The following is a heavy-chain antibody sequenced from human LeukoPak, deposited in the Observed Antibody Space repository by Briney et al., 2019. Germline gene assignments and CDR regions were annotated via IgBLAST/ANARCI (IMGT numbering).Heavy chain of an antibody. CDR2: IYYSGST. Sequence: SQTLSLTCTVSGGSISSGDYYWSWIRQPPGKGLEWIGYIYYSGSTYYNPSLKSRVTISADTSKNQFSLKLSSVTAADTAVYYCARLRYCSSTSCYKGGDYYYYYYMDVWGKGTTVTVSS. D-gene: IGHD2-2*02. CDR1: GGSISSGDYY. J-gene: IGHJ6*03. CDR3: ARLRYCSSTSCYKGGDYYYYYYMDV. V-gene: IGHV4-30-4*01.